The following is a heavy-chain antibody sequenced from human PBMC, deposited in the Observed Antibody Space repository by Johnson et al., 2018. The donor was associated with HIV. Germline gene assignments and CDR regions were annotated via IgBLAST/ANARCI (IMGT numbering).Heavy chain of an antibody. D-gene: IGHD3-10*01. CDR3: ARDRFGSGRPNAFDM. J-gene: IGHJ3*02. CDR2: ISFDGGAI. Sequence: QVQLVESGGGLVKPGGSLRLSCAASGFSFNDYAMHWVRQAPGKGLEWVAVISFDGGAIYYADSVKGRFIISRDNSKNTVYLQMNTLRPEDTAVYYCARDRFGSGRPNAFDMWGQGTMVTVSS. CDR1: GFSFNDYA. V-gene: IGHV3-30-3*01.